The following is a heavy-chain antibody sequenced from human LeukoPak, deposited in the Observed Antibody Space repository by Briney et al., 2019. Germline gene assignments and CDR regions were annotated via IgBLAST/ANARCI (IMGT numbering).Heavy chain of an antibody. Sequence: GGSLRLSCAASGFTFSSYAVHWVRQAPGKGLEWVAVISFVGSDEYFADSVKGRFTISRDNSKSTLYLQMNSLRAEDTAVYYCAKAPYSSSPTDYYLGMDVWGQGTTVTVSS. J-gene: IGHJ6*02. V-gene: IGHV3-30*04. CDR1: GFTFSSYA. CDR2: ISFVGSDE. D-gene: IGHD6-6*01. CDR3: AKAPYSSSPTDYYLGMDV.